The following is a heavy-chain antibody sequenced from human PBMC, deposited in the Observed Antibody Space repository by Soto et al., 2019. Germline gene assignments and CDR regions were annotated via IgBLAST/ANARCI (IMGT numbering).Heavy chain of an antibody. Sequence: EVQLVESGGGLVQPGESLRLSCAASGFTFSYYWMHWVRQAPGKGLVWVSRIHSDGSSTTYADSVKGRFTISRDNARNTLYLQMNSLRAEDTAVYYCARGDGGAFDLWGQGTVVTVSS. CDR3: ARGDGGAFDL. J-gene: IGHJ3*01. V-gene: IGHV3-74*01. CDR1: GFTFSYYW. D-gene: IGHD4-17*01. CDR2: IHSDGSST.